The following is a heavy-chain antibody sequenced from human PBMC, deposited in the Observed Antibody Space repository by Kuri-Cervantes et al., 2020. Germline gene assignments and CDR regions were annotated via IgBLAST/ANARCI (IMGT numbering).Heavy chain of an antibody. J-gene: IGHJ4*02. Sequence: GGSLRLSCAASGFTVSSNYMSWVRQAPGKGLEWVSVIYSGGSTYYADSVKGRFTISRDNSKNTLYLQMNSLRAEDTAVYYCARDRVGATLDYWGQGTLVTVSS. D-gene: IGHD1-26*01. CDR2: IYSGGST. CDR1: GFTVSSNY. CDR3: ARDRVGATLDY. V-gene: IGHV3-53*05.